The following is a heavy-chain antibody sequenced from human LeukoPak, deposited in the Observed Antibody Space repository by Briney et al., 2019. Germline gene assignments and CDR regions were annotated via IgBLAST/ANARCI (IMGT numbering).Heavy chain of an antibody. CDR2: IYFSGNT. CDR1: GDSINSYY. J-gene: IGHJ6*02. D-gene: IGHD3-9*01. Sequence: SETLSLTCTVSGDSINSYYWSWIRQPPGKGLEWIGYIYFSGNTEYNPSLKNRVTISVDRSKSQFYLTLRSVTAADTAVYYCARDLNHGFNYYYYGLEVWGQGTTVTVSS. CDR3: ARDLNHGFNYYYYGLEV. V-gene: IGHV4-59*01.